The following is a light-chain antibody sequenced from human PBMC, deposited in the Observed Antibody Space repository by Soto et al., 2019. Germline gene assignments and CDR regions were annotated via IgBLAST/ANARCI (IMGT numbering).Light chain of an antibody. CDR3: TSWTTSTTMK. Sequence: QSALTQPASVSGSPGQSITISCTGTSSDVGAYNYVSWYQQHPGKAPKLMIYDVNIRPSGVSNRFSGSKSGNTASLTISCLQAEDEADYYCTSWTTSTTMKFGGGTQLAVL. CDR2: DVN. J-gene: IGLJ7*01. V-gene: IGLV2-14*01. CDR1: SSDVGAYNY.